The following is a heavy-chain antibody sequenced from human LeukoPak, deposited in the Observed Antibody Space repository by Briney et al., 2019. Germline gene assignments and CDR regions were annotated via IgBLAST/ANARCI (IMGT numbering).Heavy chain of an antibody. D-gene: IGHD6-13*01. CDR3: ARAEGSSSWYQNWFDP. CDR2: INPNSGGT. J-gene: IGHJ5*02. CDR1: GYTFTGYY. V-gene: IGHV1-2*04. Sequence: ASVKVSCKASGYTFTGYYMHWVRQAPGQGLEWMGWINPNSGGTNYAQKFQGWVTMTRDTSISTAYMELSRPRSDDTAVYYCARAEGSSSWYQNWFDPWGQGTLVTVSS.